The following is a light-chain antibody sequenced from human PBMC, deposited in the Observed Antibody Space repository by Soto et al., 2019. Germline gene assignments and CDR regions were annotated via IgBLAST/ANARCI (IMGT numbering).Light chain of an antibody. CDR1: NIGRKS. J-gene: IGLJ2*01. Sequence: SYELTQPLSVSVALGQTARITCGGNNIGRKSVHWYQQKPGQAPVLVIYRDTNRPSGIPERFSGSNSGDTATLTISRAQAGGEADYYGQVWDSSSDFGGGTKLPVL. V-gene: IGLV3-9*01. CDR2: RDT. CDR3: QVWDSSSD.